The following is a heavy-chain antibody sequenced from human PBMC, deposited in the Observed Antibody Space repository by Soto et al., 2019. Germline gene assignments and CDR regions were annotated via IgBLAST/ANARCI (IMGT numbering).Heavy chain of an antibody. V-gene: IGHV3-7*01. D-gene: IGHD2-8*01. Sequence: EVKLVESGGGLVQPGGSLRLSCAASGFSFSSHWMTWVRLTPGKGLEWVANIKEDGSQQYYVESVKGRFTIFRDNADNSLSPQMNSLRVEDTAVYYCARDGRYCTWSDCRGDAFDVWGQGKVVTVSS. CDR3: ARDGRYCTWSDCRGDAFDV. J-gene: IGHJ3*01. CDR2: IKEDGSQQ. CDR1: GFSFSSHW.